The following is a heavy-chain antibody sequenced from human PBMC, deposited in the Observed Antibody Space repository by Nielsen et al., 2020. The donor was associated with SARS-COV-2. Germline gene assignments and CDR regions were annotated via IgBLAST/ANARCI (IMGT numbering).Heavy chain of an antibody. Sequence: SETLSLTCTVSGGSISSTTYYWDWIRQPPGKGLEWIGSISYSGSTYSWSSLKSRVTISLDTSNNQLSLQLSSVTDADTAVYYCARDRGRSRSGWYFDYWGQGTTVTVSS. V-gene: IGHV4-39*07. CDR3: ARDRGRSRSGWYFDY. D-gene: IGHD6-19*01. CDR2: ISYSGST. CDR1: GGSISSTTYY. J-gene: IGHJ4*02.